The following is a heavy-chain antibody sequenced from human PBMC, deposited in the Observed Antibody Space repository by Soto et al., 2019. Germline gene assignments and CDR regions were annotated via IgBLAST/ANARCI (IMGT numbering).Heavy chain of an antibody. CDR3: ARCPYSSSSPYYCYYGMDV. D-gene: IGHD6-6*01. V-gene: IGHV1-18*01. Sequence: ASVKVSCKASGYTFTSYGISWVRQAPGQGLEWMGWISAYNGNTNYAQKRQGRDTMTTDTTTSTAYMELRSLRSDDTAVYYCARCPYSSSSPYYCYYGMDVWGQGTTVTVYS. CDR1: GYTFTSYG. J-gene: IGHJ6*02. CDR2: ISAYNGNT.